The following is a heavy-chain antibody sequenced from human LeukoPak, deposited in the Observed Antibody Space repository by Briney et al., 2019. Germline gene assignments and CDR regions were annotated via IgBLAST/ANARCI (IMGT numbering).Heavy chain of an antibody. J-gene: IGHJ4*02. CDR3: ARQGAASWYR. CDR2: IKQDGSDK. CDR1: GFTFSSYS. Sequence: GGSLRLSCAASGFTFSSYSMSWLRQAPGKGLQWVADIKQDGSDKYYVDSVKGRFTISRDNAKNSLYLQMNSLRPEDTAVYYCARQGAASWYRWGQGTLVTVSS. D-gene: IGHD6-13*01. V-gene: IGHV3-7*01.